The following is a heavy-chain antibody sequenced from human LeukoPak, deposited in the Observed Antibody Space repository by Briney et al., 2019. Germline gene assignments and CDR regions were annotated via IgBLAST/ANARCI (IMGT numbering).Heavy chain of an antibody. Sequence: PGRSLRPSCTASGFMFGGYAVSWVRQAPGKGLEWVGFIRSESYGGTTEYAASVKGRFTISRDDSKSIAYLQMNSLKTEDTAVYYCSRAVAHLDYWGQGTLVTVSS. V-gene: IGHV3-49*04. CDR3: SRAVAHLDY. CDR1: GFMFGGYA. J-gene: IGHJ4*02. CDR2: IRSESYGGTT. D-gene: IGHD4-23*01.